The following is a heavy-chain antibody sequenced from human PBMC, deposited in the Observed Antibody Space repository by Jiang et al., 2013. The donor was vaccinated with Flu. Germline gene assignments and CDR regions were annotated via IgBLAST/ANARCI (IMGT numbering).Heavy chain of an antibody. V-gene: IGHV3-11*01. Sequence: DYYMSWIRQAPGKGLEWVSYISSSGSTIYYADSVKGRFTISRDNAKNSLYLQMNSLGAEDTAVYYCARDYLSSGSTDYWGQGTLVTVSS. D-gene: IGHD1-26*01. CDR2: ISSSGSTI. CDR1: DYY. J-gene: IGHJ4*02. CDR3: ARDYLSSGSTDY.